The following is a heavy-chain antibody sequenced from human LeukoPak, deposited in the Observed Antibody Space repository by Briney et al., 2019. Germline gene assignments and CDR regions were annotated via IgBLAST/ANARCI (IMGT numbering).Heavy chain of an antibody. CDR1: GDSVSSNS. CDR3: AREGSEGYLFDY. D-gene: IGHD1-1*01. Sequence: SQTLSLTCAISGDSVSSNSWNWIRQSPSRGLEWLGRTYYRSKWYNDYAVSVKSRITINPDTSKNQFSLQLNSMTPEDTAVYYCAREGSEGYLFDYWGQGTLVTVSS. J-gene: IGHJ4*02. V-gene: IGHV6-1*01. CDR2: TYYRSKWYN.